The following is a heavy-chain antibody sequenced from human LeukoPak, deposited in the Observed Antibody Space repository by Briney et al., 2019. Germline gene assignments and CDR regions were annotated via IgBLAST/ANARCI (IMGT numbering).Heavy chain of an antibody. CDR1: GFTYSNHA. J-gene: IGHJ4*02. D-gene: IGHD3-22*01. Sequence: GGSLRLSCAASGFTYSNHAMSWVRQAPGKGLEWVSTVSGGGSTTYSADSVKGRFTASRDNSKSMLFLQMNSLRAEDTAVYYCARDGVREADSSDGYDYWGQGTLVTVSS. V-gene: IGHV3-23*01. CDR2: VSGGGSTT. CDR3: ARDGVREADSSDGYDY.